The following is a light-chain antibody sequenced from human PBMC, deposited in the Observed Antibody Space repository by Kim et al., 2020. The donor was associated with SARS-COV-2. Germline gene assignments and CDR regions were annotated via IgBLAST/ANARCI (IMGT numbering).Light chain of an antibody. V-gene: IGLV1-44*01. CDR1: SSNIGDNT. CDR3: AAWDDSLNGHYV. J-gene: IGLJ1*01. Sequence: ELTQPPSASGTPGQRVTISFSGSSSNIGDNTVNWYQQFPGTAPKVLIYSDDQRPSGVPDRFSGSKSGTSASLAISGLQSEDEADYYCAAWDDSLNGHYVFGTGTKVTVL. CDR2: SDD.